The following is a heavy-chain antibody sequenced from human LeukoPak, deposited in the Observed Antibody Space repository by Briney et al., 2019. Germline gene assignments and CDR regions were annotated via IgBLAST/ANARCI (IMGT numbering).Heavy chain of an antibody. D-gene: IGHD6-6*01. V-gene: IGHV1-2*04. CDR3: ARGGAAPISYYYGMDV. Sequence: ASVKVSCKASGYTFTGYYMHWVRQAPGQGLEWMGWINPNSGGTNYAQKFQGWVTMTRDTSISTAYMELSRLRSGDTAVYYCARGGAAPISYYYGMDVWGQGTTVTVSS. J-gene: IGHJ6*02. CDR1: GYTFTGYY. CDR2: INPNSGGT.